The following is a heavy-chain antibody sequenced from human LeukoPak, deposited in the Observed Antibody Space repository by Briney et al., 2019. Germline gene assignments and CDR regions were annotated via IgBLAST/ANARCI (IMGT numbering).Heavy chain of an antibody. V-gene: IGHV3-33*06. D-gene: IGHD3-22*01. CDR1: GFTFSSYG. CDR2: IWYDGSNK. Sequence: GGSLRLSCAASGFTFSSYGMHWVRQAPGKGLEWVAVIWYDGSNKYYADSVKGRFTISRDNSKNALYLQMNSLRAEGTAVYYCAKENDSGGYYYFDYWGQGTLVTVSS. CDR3: AKENDSGGYYYFDY. J-gene: IGHJ4*02.